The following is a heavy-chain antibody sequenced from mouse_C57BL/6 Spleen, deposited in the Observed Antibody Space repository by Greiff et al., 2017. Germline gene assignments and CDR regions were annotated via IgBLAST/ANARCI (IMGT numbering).Heavy chain of an antibody. CDR2: IDPSDSYT. J-gene: IGHJ2*01. D-gene: IGHD1-1*01. Sequence: QVQLKQPGAELVKPGASVKLSCKASGYTFTSYWMQWVKQRPGQGLEWIGEIDPSDSYTNYNQKFKGKATLTVDTSSSTAYMQLSSLTSEDSAVYYCARRGQNGSSFYWGQGTTLTVSS. CDR1: GYTFTSYW. CDR3: ARRGQNGSSFY. V-gene: IGHV1-50*01.